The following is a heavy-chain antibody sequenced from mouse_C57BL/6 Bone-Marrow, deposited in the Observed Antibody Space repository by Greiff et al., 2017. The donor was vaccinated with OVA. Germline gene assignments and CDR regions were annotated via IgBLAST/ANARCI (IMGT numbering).Heavy chain of an antibody. V-gene: IGHV14-2*01. CDR1: GFNIKDYY. D-gene: IGHD2-5*01. CDR2: IDPEDGET. Sequence: VQLKESGAELVKPGASVKLSCTASGFNIKDYYMHWVKQRTEQGLEWIGRIDPEDGETKYAPKFQGKATITADTSSNTAYLQLSSLTSEDTAVYYCARDYSNRYWYFDVWGTGTTVTVSS. CDR3: ARDYSNRYWYFDV. J-gene: IGHJ1*03.